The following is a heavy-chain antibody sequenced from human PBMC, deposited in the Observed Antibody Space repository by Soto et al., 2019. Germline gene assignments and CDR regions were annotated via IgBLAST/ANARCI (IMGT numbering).Heavy chain of an antibody. CDR1: GDRFTRNW. CDR3: AIRGGREYFDL. CDR2: IYPGDSDT. V-gene: IGHV5-51*01. D-gene: IGHD3-16*01. Sequence: PRESLTIFFPGSGDRFTRNWIGWVRQMPGKGLEWMGIIYPGDSDTRYSPSFQGQVTISADRSISTTYLQWSSLKASDTAMYYCAIRGGREYFDLWGRGTLVTVSP. J-gene: IGHJ2*01.